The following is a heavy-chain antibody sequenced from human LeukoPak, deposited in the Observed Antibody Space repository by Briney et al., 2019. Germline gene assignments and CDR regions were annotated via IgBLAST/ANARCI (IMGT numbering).Heavy chain of an antibody. V-gene: IGHV3-21*01. Sequence: PGGPLRLSCAASGFTFSSFTMNWVRQAPGKGLEWVSAISSTSSDIYYADSVKGRFTISRDNAKNSLYLQLNGLRADDTAVYYCARSNYGPNYLDYWGQGTLVTVSS. CDR1: GFTFSSFT. J-gene: IGHJ4*02. D-gene: IGHD3-10*01. CDR3: ARSNYGPNYLDY. CDR2: ISSTSSDI.